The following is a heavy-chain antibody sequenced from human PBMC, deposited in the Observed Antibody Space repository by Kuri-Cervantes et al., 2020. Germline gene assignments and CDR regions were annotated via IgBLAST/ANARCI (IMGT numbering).Heavy chain of an antibody. V-gene: IGHV3-33*01. CDR1: GFTFSSFG. CDR2: IWIDGRNK. D-gene: IGHD3-10*01. J-gene: IGHJ4*02. Sequence: GGSLRLSCETSGFTFSSFGMHWVRQAPGKGLEWEAIIWIDGRNKYYRDSVKGRFTMSRDNSKNTLYLQMKSLRAEDTAVYYCARWSGEFMDYWGQGTLVTVSS. CDR3: ARWSGEFMDY.